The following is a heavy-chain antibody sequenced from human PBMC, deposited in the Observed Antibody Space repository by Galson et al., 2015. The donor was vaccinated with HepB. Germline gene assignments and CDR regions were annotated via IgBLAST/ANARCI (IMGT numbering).Heavy chain of an antibody. CDR1: GFTFSNAW. J-gene: IGHJ4*02. V-gene: IGHV3-15*07. CDR2: IKSKTDGGTT. Sequence: SLRLSCAASGFTFSNAWMNWVRQAPGKGLEWVGRIKSKTDGGTTDYAAPVKGRFTISRDDSKNTLYLQMNSLKTEDTAVYYCTTDPIVVVPAAKRPEATDYWGQGTLVTVSS. CDR3: TTDPIVVVPAAKRPEATDY. D-gene: IGHD2-2*01.